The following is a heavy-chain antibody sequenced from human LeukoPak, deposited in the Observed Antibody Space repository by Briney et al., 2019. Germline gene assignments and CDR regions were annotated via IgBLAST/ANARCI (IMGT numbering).Heavy chain of an antibody. Sequence: PGGSLRLSCAASGFTFSSYSMNWVRQAPGKGLEWVSSISSSSSYIYYADSVKGRFTISRDNAKNSLYLQMNSLRAEDTAVYYCAKDRYRMIVVGSAFDIWGQGTMVTVSS. V-gene: IGHV3-21*01. CDR2: ISSSSSYI. J-gene: IGHJ3*02. D-gene: IGHD3-22*01. CDR3: AKDRYRMIVVGSAFDI. CDR1: GFTFSSYS.